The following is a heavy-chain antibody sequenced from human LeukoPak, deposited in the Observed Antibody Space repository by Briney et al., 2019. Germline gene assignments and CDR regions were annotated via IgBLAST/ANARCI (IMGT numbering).Heavy chain of an antibody. J-gene: IGHJ5*02. Sequence: SETLSRTCAVSGGSISSSNWWSWVRRPPGKGLEWIGEIYHSGSTNYNPSLKSRVTIAADKSKNQFSLKLSSVTAADTAVYYCARGGNYWPQWWFDPWGRGTLVSVSS. CDR2: IYHSGST. CDR1: GGSISSSNW. D-gene: IGHD1-26*01. CDR3: ARGGNYWPQWWFDP. V-gene: IGHV4-4*02.